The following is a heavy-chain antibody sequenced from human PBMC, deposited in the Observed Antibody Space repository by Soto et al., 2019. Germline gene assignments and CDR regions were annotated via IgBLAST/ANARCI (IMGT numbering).Heavy chain of an antibody. V-gene: IGHV1-18*01. Sequence: WASVKVSCKASGYTFTSYGISWVRQPPGQGLEWMGWISAYNGNTNYEQKLQGRVTMTADTSTSTAYMELRSLRSDDTAVYSCARILGIAAAGTDYYYYGMDVWGQGTTVTVSS. CDR2: ISAYNGNT. J-gene: IGHJ6*02. CDR1: GYTFTSYG. D-gene: IGHD6-13*01. CDR3: ARILGIAAAGTDYYYYGMDV.